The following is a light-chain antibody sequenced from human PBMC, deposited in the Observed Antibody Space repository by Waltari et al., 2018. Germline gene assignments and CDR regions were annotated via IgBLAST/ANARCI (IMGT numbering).Light chain of an antibody. Sequence: EIVLPQSPGTLSLSPGESATLACRPSRSVSNTYLAWYQQNPGQAPRPLIYGTSTRATGIPARFSGSGSGTDFTLTISSLEAEDFAVYYCQHRDHWPPDATFGPGTKVDI. J-gene: IGKJ3*01. V-gene: IGKV3D-20*02. CDR3: QHRDHWPPDAT. CDR2: GTS. CDR1: RSVSNTY.